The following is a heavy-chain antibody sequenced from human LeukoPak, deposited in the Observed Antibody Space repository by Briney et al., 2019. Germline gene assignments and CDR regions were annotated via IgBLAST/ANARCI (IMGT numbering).Heavy chain of an antibody. Sequence: SVKVSCKASGGTFSNSAISRVRQAPGQGLEWMGRVVPFVGMTNYAQKFQGRVTITADTSTSTAYMDLSSLTSEDTAVFYCARDLLSGSHHFDSWGQGTLVTVSS. V-gene: IGHV1-69*04. CDR2: VVPFVGMT. J-gene: IGHJ4*02. D-gene: IGHD1-26*01. CDR1: GGTFSNSA. CDR3: ARDLLSGSHHFDS.